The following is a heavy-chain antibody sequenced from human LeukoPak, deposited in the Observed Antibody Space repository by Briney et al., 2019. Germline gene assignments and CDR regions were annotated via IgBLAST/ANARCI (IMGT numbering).Heavy chain of an antibody. CDR3: AKSKLRFLEWLLYPDY. Sequence: GGSLRLSCAASGFTFSSYAMSWVRQAPGKGLEWVSAISGSGGSTYYADSVKGRFTISRDNSKNTLYLQMNSLRAEDTAVYYCAKSKLRFLEWLLYPDYWGQGTLVTVSS. J-gene: IGHJ4*02. V-gene: IGHV3-23*01. D-gene: IGHD3-3*01. CDR1: GFTFSSYA. CDR2: ISGSGGST.